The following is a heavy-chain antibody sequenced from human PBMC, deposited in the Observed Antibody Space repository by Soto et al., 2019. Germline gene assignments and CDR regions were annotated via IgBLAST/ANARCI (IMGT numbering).Heavy chain of an antibody. CDR3: ATHVYSGGEAFDI. CDR2: FDPEDGET. J-gene: IGHJ3*02. V-gene: IGHV1-24*01. D-gene: IGHD5-12*01. Sequence: ASXKVSCKVSGYTLTELSMHWVRQAPGKGLEWMGGFDPEDGETIYAQKFQGRVTMTEDTSTDTAYMELSSLRSEDTAVYYCATHVYSGGEAFDIWGQGTMVTVSS. CDR1: GYTLTELS.